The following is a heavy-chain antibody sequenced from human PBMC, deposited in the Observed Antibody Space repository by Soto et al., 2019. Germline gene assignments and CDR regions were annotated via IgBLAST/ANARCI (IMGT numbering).Heavy chain of an antibody. J-gene: IGHJ6*02. Sequence: ASVKVSCKASGYTFTSYAMHWVRQAPGQRLEWMGWINAGNGNTKYSQKFQGRVTITRDTSASTAYMELSSLRSEDTAVYYCARTVPVNYDFWSGYYTGNYYGIDVWGQGTTVTVSS. V-gene: IGHV1-3*01. D-gene: IGHD3-3*01. CDR1: GYTFTSYA. CDR3: ARTVPVNYDFWSGYYTGNYYGIDV. CDR2: INAGNGNT.